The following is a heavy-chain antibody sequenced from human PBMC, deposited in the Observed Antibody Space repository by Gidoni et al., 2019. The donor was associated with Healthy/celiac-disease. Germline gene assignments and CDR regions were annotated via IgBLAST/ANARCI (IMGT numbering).Heavy chain of an antibody. D-gene: IGHD6-19*01. Sequence: QVQLVESGGGVVKPGRSLRLSCAASGFTCSSYAMHWVRQAPGKGLGWVAVISYDGSNKYYADSVKGRFTISRDNSKNTLYLQMNSLRAEDTAVYYCARGGGIAVAIKGYWGQGTLVTVSS. CDR2: ISYDGSNK. CDR3: ARGGGIAVAIKGY. J-gene: IGHJ4*02. CDR1: GFTCSSYA. V-gene: IGHV3-30*01.